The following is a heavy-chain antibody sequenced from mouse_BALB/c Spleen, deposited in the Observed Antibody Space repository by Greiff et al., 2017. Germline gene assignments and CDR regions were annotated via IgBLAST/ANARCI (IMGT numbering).Heavy chain of an antibody. J-gene: IGHJ3*01. CDR1: GYTFTDYN. Sequence: EVQLVESGPELVKPGASVKISCKASGYTFTDYNMHWVKQSHGKSLEWIGYIYPYNGGTGYNQKFKSKATLTVDNSSSTAYMELRSLTSEDSAVYYCARSDDYDGAWFAYWGQGTLVTVSA. D-gene: IGHD2-4*01. V-gene: IGHV1S29*02. CDR2: IYPYNGGT. CDR3: ARSDDYDGAWFAY.